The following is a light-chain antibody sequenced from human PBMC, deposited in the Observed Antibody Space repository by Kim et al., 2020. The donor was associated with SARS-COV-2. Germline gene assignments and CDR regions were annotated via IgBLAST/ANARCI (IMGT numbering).Light chain of an antibody. CDR2: GKN. Sequence: SSELTQDPAVSVALGQTVRITCQGDSLRSYYASWYQQKPGQAPLLVIYGKNNRPSGIPDRFSGSSSGNTASLTITGAQAEDEADYYCNSRDSSGNQVFGGGTQLTVL. V-gene: IGLV3-19*01. J-gene: IGLJ2*01. CDR3: NSRDSSGNQV. CDR1: SLRSYY.